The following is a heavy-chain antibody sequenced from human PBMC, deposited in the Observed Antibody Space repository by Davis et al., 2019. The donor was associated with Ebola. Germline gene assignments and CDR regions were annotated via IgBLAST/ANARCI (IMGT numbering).Heavy chain of an antibody. CDR2: IWYDGSNK. CDR3: ALLTGTTVDDIDY. D-gene: IGHD1-14*01. J-gene: IGHJ4*02. Sequence: GGSLRLSCSASGFTFSSYGMHWVRQAPGKGLEWVAVIWYDGSNKYYADSVKGRFTISRDNSKNTLYLQMNSLRAEDTAVYYCALLTGTTVDDIDYWGQGTLVTVSS. V-gene: IGHV3-33*08. CDR1: GFTFSSYG.